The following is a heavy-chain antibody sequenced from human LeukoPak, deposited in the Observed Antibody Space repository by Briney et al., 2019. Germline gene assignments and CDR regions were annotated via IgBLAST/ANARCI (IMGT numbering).Heavy chain of an antibody. CDR3: ARAGRDYDFWSGYNYYYGMDV. CDR1: GGSISSYY. D-gene: IGHD3-3*01. Sequence: PSETLSLTCTVSGGSISSYYWSWIRQPPGEGLEWIGYIYYSGSTNYNPSLKSRVTISVDTSKNQFSLKLSSVTAADTAVYYCARAGRDYDFWSGYNYYYGMDVWGQGTTVTVSS. CDR2: IYYSGST. V-gene: IGHV4-59*01. J-gene: IGHJ6*02.